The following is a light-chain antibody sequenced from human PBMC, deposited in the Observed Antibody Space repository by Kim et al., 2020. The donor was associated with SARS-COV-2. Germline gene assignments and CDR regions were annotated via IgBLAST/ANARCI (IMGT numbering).Light chain of an antibody. CDR3: LQGNNYLFT. J-gene: IGKJ3*01. CDR2: AAS. V-gene: IGKV1-6*02. Sequence: AIQMTQSPSSLSASVGDRVTITCRASHDIKNDLGWYQQRPGQPPKLLIYAASTLQSGVPSRFSGSGSGTEFTLTISSLEPEDVASYYCLQGNNYLFTFGPGTKVDIK. CDR1: HDIKND.